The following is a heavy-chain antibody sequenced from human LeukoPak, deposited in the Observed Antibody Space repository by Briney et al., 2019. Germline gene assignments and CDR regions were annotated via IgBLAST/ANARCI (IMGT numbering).Heavy chain of an antibody. CDR3: ARQSLAASGLDY. Sequence: GRPLRLSCAVSGFTLNEHDMHWVRQTPGKGLAWVAVVKYDGTYTSYAASVRGRFTISRDNFKNTVVLQMNSLSVDDTAIYYCARQSLAASGLDYWGQGMLVTVSS. CDR1: GFTLNEHD. V-gene: IGHV3-30*04. D-gene: IGHD6-13*01. J-gene: IGHJ4*02. CDR2: VKYDGTYT.